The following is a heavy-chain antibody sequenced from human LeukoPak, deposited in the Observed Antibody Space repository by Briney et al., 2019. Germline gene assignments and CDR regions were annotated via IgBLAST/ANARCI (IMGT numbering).Heavy chain of an antibody. J-gene: IGHJ3*02. CDR2: ISSSGGST. CDR1: GFTFSSYA. CDR3: AREARRSSTYYYDDAFDI. V-gene: IGHV3-23*01. Sequence: GGSLRLSCAASGFTFSSYAMNWVRQAPGKGLEWVSAISSSGGSTYYADSVKGRFTISRDNSKNTLYLQMNSLRAEDTAVYYCAREARRSSTYYYDDAFDIWGQGTMVTVTS. D-gene: IGHD3-22*01.